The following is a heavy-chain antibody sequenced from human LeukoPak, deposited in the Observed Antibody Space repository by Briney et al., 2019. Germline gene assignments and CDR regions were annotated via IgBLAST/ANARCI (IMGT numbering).Heavy chain of an antibody. CDR2: IIPIFSTA. CDR1: GGTFSSYA. D-gene: IGHD3-22*01. J-gene: IGHJ4*02. Sequence: WASVKVSCEASGGTFSSYAISWVRQAPGQGLEWMGGIIPIFSTANYAQKLQGRVTMTTDTSTSTAYMELRSLRSDDTAVYYCARGLRDSSGYYWDYWGQGTLVTVSS. CDR3: ARGLRDSSGYYWDY. V-gene: IGHV1-69*05.